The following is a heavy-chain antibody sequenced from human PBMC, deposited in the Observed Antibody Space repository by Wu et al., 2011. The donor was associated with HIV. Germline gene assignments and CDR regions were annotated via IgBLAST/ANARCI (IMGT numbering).Heavy chain of an antibody. CDR2: ISAYNGNT. CDR1: GYTFSNYG. Sequence: AQLVQSGAEVKKSGASVKVSCKASGYTFSNYGISWVRQAPGQGLEWMGWISAYNGNTNYAQKLQGRVTMTTDTSTSTAYMELRSLRSDDTAVYYCARRSNWNDARGAFDIWGQGTMVTVSS. D-gene: IGHD1-1*01. V-gene: IGHV1-18*01. CDR3: ARRSNWNDARGAFDI. J-gene: IGHJ3*02.